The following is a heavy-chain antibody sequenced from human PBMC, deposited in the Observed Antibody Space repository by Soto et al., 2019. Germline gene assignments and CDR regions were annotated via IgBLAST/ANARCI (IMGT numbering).Heavy chain of an antibody. CDR1: GFSFSDYY. CDR3: ARSKYYYGSGSSDFDY. CDR2: ISSSGSTI. J-gene: IGHJ4*02. D-gene: IGHD3-10*01. Sequence: GGSLRLSCEASGFSFSDYYMSWIRQAPGKGLEWVSYISSSGSTIYYADSVKGRFTISRDNAKNSLYLQMNSLRAEDTAVYYCARSKYYYGSGSSDFDYWGQGTLVTVSS. V-gene: IGHV3-11*01.